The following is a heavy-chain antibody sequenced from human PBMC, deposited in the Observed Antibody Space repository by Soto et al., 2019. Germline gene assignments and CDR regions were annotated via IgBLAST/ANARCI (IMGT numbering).Heavy chain of an antibody. Sequence: QVQLVQSGAEVKKPGASVKVSCKASGYTFSNYDISWVRQAPGQGLEWMGWISADNGNTNYAQKFQGRVTMTTDTSTSTAYMELRSLRSDDTALYYCARDVVRGVFDDWGQGTLVTVSS. CDR1: GYTFSNYD. CDR3: ARDVVRGVFDD. V-gene: IGHV1-18*01. D-gene: IGHD3-10*01. CDR2: ISADNGNT. J-gene: IGHJ4*02.